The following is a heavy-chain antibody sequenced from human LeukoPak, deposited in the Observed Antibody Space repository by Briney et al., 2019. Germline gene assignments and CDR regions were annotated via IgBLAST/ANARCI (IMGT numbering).Heavy chain of an antibody. Sequence: GASVKVSCKVSGYTLTELSMHWVRQAPGKGLEWMRGFDPEDGETIYAQKFQGRVTMTEDTSTDTAYMELSSLRSEDTAVYYCAFVPGIAVAGPREKDAFDIWGLGTMVTVSS. CDR1: GYTLTELS. CDR2: FDPEDGET. J-gene: IGHJ3*02. V-gene: IGHV1-24*01. CDR3: AFVPGIAVAGPREKDAFDI. D-gene: IGHD6-13*01.